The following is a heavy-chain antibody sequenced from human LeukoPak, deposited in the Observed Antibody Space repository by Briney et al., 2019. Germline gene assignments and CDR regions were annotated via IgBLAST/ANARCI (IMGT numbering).Heavy chain of an antibody. J-gene: IGHJ6*03. CDR2: IDTNTGNP. D-gene: IGHD3-10*01. CDR3: ARRSMVQHMDV. Sequence: GSSVKVSCKASGYTFTSYAMNWVRQAPGQGLEYIGWIDTNTGNPTYAQGFTGRFVFSLDTSVNTAYLQISSLKTEDTGVYYCARRSMVQHMDVWGKGTTVTVSS. V-gene: IGHV7-4-1*02. CDR1: GYTFTSYA.